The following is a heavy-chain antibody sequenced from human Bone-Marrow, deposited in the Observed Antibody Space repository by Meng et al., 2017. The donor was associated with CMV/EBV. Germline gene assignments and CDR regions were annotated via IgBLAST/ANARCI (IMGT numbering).Heavy chain of an antibody. CDR1: GFTFSSYS. D-gene: IGHD3-9*01. CDR3: ASIFERVDG. J-gene: IGHJ6*02. CDR2: ISSSSSTI. Sequence: GESLKISCSASGFTFSSYSMNWVRQASGKGLEWISYISSSSSTIYYADSVKGRFTISRDNAKNSLYLQMDRLRAEDTAVYYCASIFERVDGWGQGTTVTVSS. V-gene: IGHV3-48*04.